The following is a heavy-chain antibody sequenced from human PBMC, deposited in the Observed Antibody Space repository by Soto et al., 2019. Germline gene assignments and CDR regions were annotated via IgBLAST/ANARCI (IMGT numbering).Heavy chain of an antibody. V-gene: IGHV3-30-3*01. J-gene: IGHJ4*02. CDR3: ARDSGSSPPPRGYFDY. CDR2: ISYDGSNK. CDR1: GFTFSSYA. D-gene: IGHD1-26*01. Sequence: QVQLVESGGGVVQPGRSLRLSCAASGFTFSSYAMHWVRQAPGKGLEWVAVISYDGSNKYYADSVKGRFTISRDNSKNSLYLQMNSLRAEDTAVYYCARDSGSSPPPRGYFDYWGQGTLVTVSS.